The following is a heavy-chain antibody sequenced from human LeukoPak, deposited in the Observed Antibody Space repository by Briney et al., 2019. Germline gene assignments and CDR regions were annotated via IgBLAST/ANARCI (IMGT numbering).Heavy chain of an antibody. J-gene: IGHJ4*02. CDR1: GFTFSSYS. D-gene: IGHD1-26*01. Sequence: HPGGSLRLSCAASGFTFSSYSMNWVRQAPGKGLEWVSHITASGTAMFYADSVKGRFTISRDNAKNSLYLQTNSLRDEDTAVYYCASSGSYRFDYWSQGTLVTVSS. V-gene: IGHV3-48*02. CDR2: ITASGTAM. CDR3: ASSGSYRFDY.